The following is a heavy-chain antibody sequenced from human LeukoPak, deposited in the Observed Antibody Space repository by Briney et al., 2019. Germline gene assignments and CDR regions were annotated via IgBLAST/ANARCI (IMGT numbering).Heavy chain of an antibody. CDR1: GYTFTTYG. CDR2: ISVYNGNT. CDR3: ARAWGEDIAARPYYFDY. D-gene: IGHD6-6*01. J-gene: IGHJ4*02. V-gene: IGHV1-18*01. Sequence: ASVKVSFKSSGYTFTTYGIIWVRQAPGQGLEWLGRISVYNGNTNYAQKLQGRVTMTTDTSTSAAYMELRSLRSDDTAVYYCARAWGEDIAARPYYFDYWGQGSLVTVSS.